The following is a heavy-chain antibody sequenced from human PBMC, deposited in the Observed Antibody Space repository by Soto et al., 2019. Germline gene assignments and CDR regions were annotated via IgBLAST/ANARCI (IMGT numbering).Heavy chain of an antibody. Sequence: QMQLQESGPGLLKPSETLSLTCTVSGGSISDNDYYWSWIRQPPGKGLEWIGTISHTGTAYYNPSLESRVAISVDTSENQFSLDLSSVTAADTAVYYCARLAYDSSVSNSYGDDAFDLRGQGTLVTVS. CDR3: ARLAYDSSVSNSYGDDAFDL. CDR1: GGSISDNDYY. V-gene: IGHV4-39*01. D-gene: IGHD3-22*01. J-gene: IGHJ3*01. CDR2: ISHTGTA.